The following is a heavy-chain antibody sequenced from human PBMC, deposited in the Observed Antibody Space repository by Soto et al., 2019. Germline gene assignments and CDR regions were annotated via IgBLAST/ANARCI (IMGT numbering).Heavy chain of an antibody. CDR3: ASHQGPTTSENCFDP. CDR1: GYTFFTYD. J-gene: IGHJ5*02. D-gene: IGHD5-12*01. Sequence: QVHLVQSGVEVKTPGASVKVSCQASGYTFFTYDISWVRQAPGQGLEWMGWISTYSGDTKYAQKFQGRVTMTTDTSTTQAYLALRSVRSDDTAVYYCASHQGPTTSENCFDPWGQGTLVTVSS. CDR2: ISTYSGDT. V-gene: IGHV1-18*01.